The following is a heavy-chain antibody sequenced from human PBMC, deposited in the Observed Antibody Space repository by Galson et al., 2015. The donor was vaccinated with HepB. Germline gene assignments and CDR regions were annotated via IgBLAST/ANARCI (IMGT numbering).Heavy chain of an antibody. CDR2: ISSSSSYI. CDR3: AGTYYDFWSGYGEYYYGMDV. J-gene: IGHJ6*02. Sequence: SLRLSCAASGFTFSSYSMNWVRQAPGKGLEWVSSISSSSSYIYYADSVKGRFTISRDNAKNSLYLQMNSLRAEDTAVYYCAGTYYDFWSGYGEYYYGMDVWGQGTTVTVSS. V-gene: IGHV3-21*01. D-gene: IGHD3-3*01. CDR1: GFTFSSYS.